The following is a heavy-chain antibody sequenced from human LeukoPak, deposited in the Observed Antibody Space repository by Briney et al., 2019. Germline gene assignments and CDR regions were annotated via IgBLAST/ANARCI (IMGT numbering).Heavy chain of an antibody. Sequence: PGGSLRLSCAASGFTFNSYGMSWVRQAPGKGLEWVSAISGSGGSTYYADSVKGRFTISRDTSKNTLYLQMNSLRAEDTAVYYCAKSKFATSGYDGSLDFWGQGTLVTVSS. V-gene: IGHV3-23*01. CDR1: GFTFNSYG. D-gene: IGHD5-12*01. J-gene: IGHJ4*02. CDR2: ISGSGGST. CDR3: AKSKFATSGYDGSLDF.